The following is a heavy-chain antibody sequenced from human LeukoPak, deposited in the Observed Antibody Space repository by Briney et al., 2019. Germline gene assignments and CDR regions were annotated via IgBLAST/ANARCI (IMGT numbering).Heavy chain of an antibody. CDR2: INHSGST. CDR3: ARVVGSAVAALTYFDY. J-gene: IGHJ4*02. V-gene: IGHV4-34*01. CDR1: GGSFSGYY. Sequence: SETLSLTCAVYGGSFSGYYWSWIRQPPGKGLEWIGEINHSGSTNYNPSLKSRVTISVDTSKNQFSLKRSSVTAADTAVYYCARVVGSAVAALTYFDYWGQGTLVTVSS. D-gene: IGHD6-19*01.